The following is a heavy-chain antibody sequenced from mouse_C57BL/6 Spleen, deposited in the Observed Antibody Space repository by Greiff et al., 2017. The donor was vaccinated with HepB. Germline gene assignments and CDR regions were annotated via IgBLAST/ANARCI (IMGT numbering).Heavy chain of an antibody. Sequence: EVKLMESGGGLVKPGGSLKLSCAASGFTFSDYGMHWVRQAPEKGLEWVAYISSGSSTIYYADTVKGRFTISRDNAKNTLFLQMTSLRSEDTAMYYCFTTVVGKDYWGQGTTLTVSS. J-gene: IGHJ2*01. CDR2: ISSGSSTI. CDR1: GFTFSDYG. CDR3: FTTVVGKDY. V-gene: IGHV5-17*01. D-gene: IGHD1-1*01.